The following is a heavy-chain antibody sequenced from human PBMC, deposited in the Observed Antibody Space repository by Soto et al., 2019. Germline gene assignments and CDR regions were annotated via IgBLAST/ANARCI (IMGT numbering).Heavy chain of an antibody. CDR1: GYTLTNFY. D-gene: IGHD6-25*01. Sequence: ASVKVSCKASGYTLTNFYIHWVRQAPGQGLEWMGIINPNGGSTNYAHNFQGRVTVTRDTSTSTVYMDLSNLRSEDTAVYYCGSGLGSGDYWGRGTLVTVSS. CDR3: GSGLGSGDY. J-gene: IGHJ4*02. CDR2: INPNGGST. V-gene: IGHV1-46*03.